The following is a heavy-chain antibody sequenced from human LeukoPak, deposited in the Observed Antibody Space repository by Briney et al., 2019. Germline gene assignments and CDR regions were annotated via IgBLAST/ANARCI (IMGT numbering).Heavy chain of an antibody. CDR3: ATVGQGYYDY. V-gene: IGHV3-21*01. CDR1: GFTFSSYK. Sequence: GGSLRLSCAASGFTFSSYKMNWVRQAPGKGLEWVSFISSSSNYIYYADSVKGRFTISRDNAKNSLYLQMNSLRAEDTAVYYCATVGQGYYDYWGQGILVTVSS. CDR2: ISSSSNYI. J-gene: IGHJ4*02.